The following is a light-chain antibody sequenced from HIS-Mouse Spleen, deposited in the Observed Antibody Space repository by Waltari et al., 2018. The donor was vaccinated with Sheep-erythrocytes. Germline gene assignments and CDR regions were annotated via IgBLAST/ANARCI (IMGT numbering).Light chain of an antibody. CDR2: EVS. CDR1: SSDVVGYNY. J-gene: IGLJ3*02. CDR3: SSYTSSSTWV. V-gene: IGLV2-14*01. Sequence: QSALTQPACVSGSPGHSITISCTGTSSDVVGYNYVSWYQQHPGKAPKLMIYEVSNRPSGVSNRFSGSKSGNTASLTISGLQAEDEADYYCSSYTSSSTWVFGGGTKLTVL.